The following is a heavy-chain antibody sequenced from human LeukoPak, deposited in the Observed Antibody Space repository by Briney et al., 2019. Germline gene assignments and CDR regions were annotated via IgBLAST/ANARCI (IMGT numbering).Heavy chain of an antibody. CDR2: ISGSGGST. V-gene: IGHV3-23*01. D-gene: IGHD3-22*01. J-gene: IGHJ6*03. Sequence: GGSLRLSCAASGFTFSNYAMIWVRQAPGKGLEWVSGISGSGGSTYYSDSVKGRFTISRDNSKNTLYLQMSSLRAEDTAVYYCAKGDHYYDTSGDYYMDVRGKGTTVTVSS. CDR3: AKGDHYYDTSGDYYMDV. CDR1: GFTFSNYA.